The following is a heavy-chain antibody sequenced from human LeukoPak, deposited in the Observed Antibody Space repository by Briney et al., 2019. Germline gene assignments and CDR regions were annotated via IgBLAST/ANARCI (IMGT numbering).Heavy chain of an antibody. Sequence: SETLSLTCTVSGGSISSYYWSWIRQPPGKGLEWIGYIYYSGSTNYKPSLNSRVTISVDTSENQFSLKLSSVTAADTALYYCARGDGYNKFDSWGQGTLVTVSS. CDR3: ARGDGYNKFDS. CDR2: IYYSGST. D-gene: IGHD5-24*01. CDR1: GGSISSYY. V-gene: IGHV4-59*01. J-gene: IGHJ4*02.